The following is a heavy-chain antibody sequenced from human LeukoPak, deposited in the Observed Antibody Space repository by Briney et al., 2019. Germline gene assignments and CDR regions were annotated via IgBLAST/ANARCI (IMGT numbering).Heavy chain of an antibody. D-gene: IGHD3-16*01. Sequence: GGSLRLSCAASGFTFSSYAMSWVRQAPAMGLEGVSSLRGGGETFYADSVKGRFTLSRDESRNTVYLQRNNLRVEDTAVYFCAKASWVSSADAVLWGQGTLVTVSS. V-gene: IGHV3-23*01. J-gene: IGHJ4*02. CDR3: AKASWVSSADAVL. CDR2: LRGGGET. CDR1: GFTFSSYA.